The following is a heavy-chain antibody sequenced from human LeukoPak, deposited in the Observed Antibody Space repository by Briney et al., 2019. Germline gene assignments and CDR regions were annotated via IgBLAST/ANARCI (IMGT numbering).Heavy chain of an antibody. Sequence: GGSLRLSCAASGFTVSSNYMSWVRQAPGKGLEWVSVIYSGGSTYYADSVKGRFTISRDTSKNTLYLQMNSLRAEDTAVYYCARDPVGAIGYGMDVWGQGTTATVSS. V-gene: IGHV3-66*01. CDR1: GFTVSSNY. CDR2: IYSGGST. D-gene: IGHD1-26*01. CDR3: ARDPVGAIGYGMDV. J-gene: IGHJ6*02.